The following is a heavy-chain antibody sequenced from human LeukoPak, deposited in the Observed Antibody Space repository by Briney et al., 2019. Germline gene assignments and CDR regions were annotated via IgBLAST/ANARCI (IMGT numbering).Heavy chain of an antibody. D-gene: IGHD1-26*01. CDR3: ARGRGGPADLPPDY. Sequence: SETLSLTCTVSGGSISSSSYYWGWIRQPPGKGLEWIGSIYYSGSTYYNPSLKSRVTISVDTSKNQFSLKLSSVTAADTAVYYCARGRGGPADLPPDYWGQGTLVTVSS. CDR1: GGSISSSSYY. J-gene: IGHJ4*02. CDR2: IYYSGST. V-gene: IGHV4-39*07.